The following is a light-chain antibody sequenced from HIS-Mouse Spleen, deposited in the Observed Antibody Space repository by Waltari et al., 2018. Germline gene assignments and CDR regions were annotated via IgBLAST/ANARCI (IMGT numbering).Light chain of an antibody. Sequence: QSALTQPRSVSGSPGQSVTISCTGTSSDVGGYNYVSWYQQHPGKAPKLLIYDLSKRPSGVPDRFSGTKSGDTASLTISGLPAEDEAEYYCCSYAGSYTGVFGTGTKVTVL. CDR1: SSDVGGYNY. V-gene: IGLV2-11*01. CDR2: DLS. CDR3: CSYAGSYTGV. J-gene: IGLJ1*01.